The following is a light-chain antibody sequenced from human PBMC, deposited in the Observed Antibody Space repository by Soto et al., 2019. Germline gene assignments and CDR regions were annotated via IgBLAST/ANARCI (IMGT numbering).Light chain of an antibody. Sequence: QSVLTQPPSASGSPGQSVTISCTGTSSDVGGYNYVSWYQQHPGKAPKLMIYEVSKRPSGVPDRFSGSKSGNTASLTVSGLQPEDEADYYCSSFAGSYSPYVFGTGTKVTVL. CDR2: EVS. CDR1: SSDVGGYNY. V-gene: IGLV2-8*01. CDR3: SSFAGSYSPYV. J-gene: IGLJ1*01.